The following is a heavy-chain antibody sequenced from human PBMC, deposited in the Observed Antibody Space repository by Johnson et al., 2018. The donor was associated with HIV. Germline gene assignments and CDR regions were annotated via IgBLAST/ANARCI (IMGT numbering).Heavy chain of an antibody. Sequence: MLLVESGGGLVQPGGSLRLSCAASGFTFSYHYIDWVRQAPGKGLEWVGRTRKKGNSYTTEYAASVKGRFTFSRDDAKNSLFLQMNSLKTEDSAGYYWARDRLWFGESDAFDIWGQGTMVTVSS. CDR1: GFTFSYHY. D-gene: IGHD3-10*01. CDR3: ARDRLWFGESDAFDI. CDR2: TRKKGNSYTT. V-gene: IGHV3-72*01. J-gene: IGHJ3*02.